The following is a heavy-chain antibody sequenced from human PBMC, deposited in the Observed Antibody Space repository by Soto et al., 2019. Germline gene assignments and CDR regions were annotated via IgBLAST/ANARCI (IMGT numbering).Heavy chain of an antibody. CDR1: GYTFTSYG. CDR3: ARDSLPFRAYYYDSSGSPQAGDAFDI. J-gene: IGHJ3*02. V-gene: IGHV1-18*01. Sequence: ASVKVSCKASGYTFTSYGISWVRQAPGQGLEWMGWISAYNGNTNYAQKLQGRVTMTTDTSTSTAYMELRSLRSDDTAVYYCARDSLPFRAYYYDSSGSPQAGDAFDIWS. CDR2: ISAYNGNT. D-gene: IGHD3-22*01.